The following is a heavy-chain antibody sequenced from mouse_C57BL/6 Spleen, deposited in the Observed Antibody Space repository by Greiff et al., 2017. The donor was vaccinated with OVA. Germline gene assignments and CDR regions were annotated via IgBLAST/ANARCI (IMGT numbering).Heavy chain of an antibody. D-gene: IGHD2-3*01. CDR1: GYTFTSYW. J-gene: IGHJ4*01. CDR2: IYPGSGST. V-gene: IGHV1-55*01. CDR3: ARGGGWLLRGNYYAMDY. Sequence: QVQLKQSGAELVKPGASVKMSCKASGYTFTSYWITWVKQRPGQGLEWIGDIYPGSGSTNYNEKFKSKATLTVDTSSSTAYMQLSSLTSEDSAVYYCARGGGWLLRGNYYAMDYWGQGTSVTVSS.